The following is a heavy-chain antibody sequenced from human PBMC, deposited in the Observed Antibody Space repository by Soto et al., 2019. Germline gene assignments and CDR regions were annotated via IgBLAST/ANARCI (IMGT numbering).Heavy chain of an antibody. V-gene: IGHV3-30*18. J-gene: IGHJ4*02. D-gene: IGHD2-21*02. CDR3: AKDSRIVVVTAPYDY. CDR2: ISYDGSNK. CDR1: GFTFSSYG. Sequence: QVQLVESGGGVVQPGRSLRLSCAASGFTFSSYGMHWVRQAPGKGLEWVAVISYDGSNKYYADSVKGRFTISRDNSKNTLYLQMKSLRAEDPAVYFCAKDSRIVVVTAPYDYWGQGTLVTVSS.